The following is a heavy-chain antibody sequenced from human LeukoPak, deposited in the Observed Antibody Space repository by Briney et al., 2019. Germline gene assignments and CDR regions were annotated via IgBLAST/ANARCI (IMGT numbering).Heavy chain of an antibody. CDR2: INPNSGGT. J-gene: IGHJ4*02. V-gene: IGHV1-2*02. Sequence: ASVKVSCKASGYTFTGCYMHWVRQAPGQGLEWMGWINPNSGGTNYAQKFQGRVTMTRDTSISTAYMELSRLRSDDTAVYYCVGIFPRNFDYWGQGTLVTVSS. CDR3: VGIFPRNFDY. D-gene: IGHD3-3*01. CDR1: GYTFTGCY.